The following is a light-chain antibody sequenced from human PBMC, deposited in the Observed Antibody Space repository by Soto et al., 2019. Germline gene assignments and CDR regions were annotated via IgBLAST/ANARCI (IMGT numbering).Light chain of an antibody. CDR3: AAWDDSLSVL. Sequence: QSVLTQPPSASGTPGQRVTISCSGSSSNIGSNYVYWYQQLPGTAPKLLIYRNNQRPSGVPDRFSGSKSGTSASLAISGLRSEDEADYYCAAWDDSLSVLFGGGPKVTVL. CDR1: SSNIGSNY. CDR2: RNN. V-gene: IGLV1-47*01. J-gene: IGLJ2*01.